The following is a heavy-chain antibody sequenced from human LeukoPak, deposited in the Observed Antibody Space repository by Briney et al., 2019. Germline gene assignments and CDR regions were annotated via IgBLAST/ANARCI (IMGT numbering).Heavy chain of an antibody. CDR1: GFTVSSNY. CDR3: ARDGIPRNIAAAGYFDY. Sequence: GGSLRLSCAVSGFTVSSNYMSWVRQAPGKGLEWVSIIYSGGTTYYADSVKGRFTISRDNSKNILYLQMNSLRAEDTALYYCARDGIPRNIAAAGYFDYWGQGTLVTVSS. CDR2: IYSGGTT. J-gene: IGHJ4*02. V-gene: IGHV3-66*01. D-gene: IGHD6-13*01.